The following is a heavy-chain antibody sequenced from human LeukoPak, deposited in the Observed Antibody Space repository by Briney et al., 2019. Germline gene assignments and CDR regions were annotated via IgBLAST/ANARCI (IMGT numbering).Heavy chain of an antibody. CDR3: ASGRYYDSSGPFDY. J-gene: IGHJ4*02. Sequence: PSETLSLTCAVSGYSISSGYYWGWIRQPPGKGLEWIGSIYHSGSTYYNPSLKSRVTISVDTSKNQFSLKLSSVTAADTAVYYCASGRYYDSSGPFDYWGQGTLVTVSS. V-gene: IGHV4-38-2*01. D-gene: IGHD3-22*01. CDR2: IYHSGST. CDR1: GYSISSGYY.